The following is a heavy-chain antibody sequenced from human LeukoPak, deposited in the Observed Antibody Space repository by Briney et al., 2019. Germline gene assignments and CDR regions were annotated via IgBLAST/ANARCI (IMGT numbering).Heavy chain of an antibody. Sequence: AAVKVSCKASVNVFTAHYMHWVRQAPGQGLEWMGGINFSGGITRYAQNLEGRVTMTRDTSTTTFYMELSSLRYEDTAVYYCARELSGGYFDYWGQGTLVTVSS. J-gene: IGHJ4*02. V-gene: IGHV1-46*04. D-gene: IGHD7-27*01. CDR1: VNVFTAHY. CDR3: ARELSGGYFDY. CDR2: INFSGGIT.